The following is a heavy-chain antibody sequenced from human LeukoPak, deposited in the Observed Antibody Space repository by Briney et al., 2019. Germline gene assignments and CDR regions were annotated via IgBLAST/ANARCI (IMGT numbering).Heavy chain of an antibody. CDR1: GYTFTDYY. CDR3: ARTRDSSGYSWNYFDY. CDR2: INPKSGGT. Sequence: ASVKVSCKASGYTFTDYYIHWVRQAPGQGLEWMGWINPKSGGTKHVVNFQGRVTMTRDTSISTAYMELSKLRSDDTAVYYCARTRDSSGYSWNYFDYWGQGTLVTVSS. D-gene: IGHD3-22*01. J-gene: IGHJ4*02. V-gene: IGHV1-2*02.